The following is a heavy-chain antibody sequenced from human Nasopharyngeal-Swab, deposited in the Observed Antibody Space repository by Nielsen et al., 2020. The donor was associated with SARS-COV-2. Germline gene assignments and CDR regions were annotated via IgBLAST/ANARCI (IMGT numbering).Heavy chain of an antibody. D-gene: IGHD4-11*01. CDR2: IKEDGTYR. CDR1: GFTFSSYW. J-gene: IGHJ4*02. CDR3: ATNNDYRFEN. V-gene: IGHV3-7*05. Sequence: GESLKISCAASGFTFSSYWVSWFRQAPGKGLQWVASIKEDGTYRTHADSVEGRFTISRDDARNSLYLQMNSLRAEDTAVYYCATNNDYRFENWGQGTLVSVSS.